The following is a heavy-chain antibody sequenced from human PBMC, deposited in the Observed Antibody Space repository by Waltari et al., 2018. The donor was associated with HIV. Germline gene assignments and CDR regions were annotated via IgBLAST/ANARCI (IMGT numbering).Heavy chain of an antibody. D-gene: IGHD3-10*01. V-gene: IGHV3-74*01. CDR1: GFTFSNFW. CDR3: ARRHVTEGVLDL. J-gene: IGHJ2*01. Sequence: EVQLLESGGGLVQPGGSLRLSCAASGFTFSNFWMHWVRQVPGKGPVWISRLNGDGTTNLYADSVKGRFTISRDNTRDALYLQMNSLRAEDTAVYYCARRHVTEGVLDLWGRGTLVTVSS. CDR2: LNGDGTTN.